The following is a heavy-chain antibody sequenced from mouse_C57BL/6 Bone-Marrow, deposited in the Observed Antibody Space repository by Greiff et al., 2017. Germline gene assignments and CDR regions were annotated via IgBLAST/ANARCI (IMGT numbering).Heavy chain of an antibody. CDR3: ARSPSYYYGSSYGWYFDG. CDR1: GYTFTNYW. J-gene: IGHJ1*03. V-gene: IGHV1-63*01. D-gene: IGHD1-1*01. CDR2: IYSGGGYT. Sequence: QVQLQQSGAELVRPGTSVKMSCKASGYTFTNYWLGWAKQRPGHGLERIGDIYSGGGYTNYNEKFKGKATLTANQSSGTAYMQFSRRTSEDSAIYCCARSPSYYYGSSYGWYFDGWGTGTTVTV.